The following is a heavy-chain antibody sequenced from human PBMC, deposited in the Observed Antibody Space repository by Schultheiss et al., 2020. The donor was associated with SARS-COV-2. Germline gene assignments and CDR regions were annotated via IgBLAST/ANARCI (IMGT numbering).Heavy chain of an antibody. D-gene: IGHD4-17*01. V-gene: IGHV1-18*01. CDR3: ARDRQQYGDYGNNWFDP. CDR2: ISAYNGNT. CDR1: GYTFTSYG. Sequence: ASVKVSCKASGYTFTSYGISWVRQAPGQGLEWMGWISAYNGNTNYAQKLQGRVTMTTDTSTSTAYMELRSLRSDDTAVYYCARDRQQYGDYGNNWFDPWGQRTLVTVSS. J-gene: IGHJ5*02.